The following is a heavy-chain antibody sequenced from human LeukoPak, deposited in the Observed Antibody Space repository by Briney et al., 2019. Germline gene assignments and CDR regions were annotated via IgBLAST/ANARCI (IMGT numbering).Heavy chain of an antibody. J-gene: IGHJ3*02. Sequence: SETLSLTCTVSGNSISSGDNYWSWIRQPAGKGLEWIGRIYSSGSTNYNPSLKSRVTISVDTSKNQFSLKLSSVTAADTAVYYCARARNYYDSSGFYYEGDAFDIWGQGTMVTVSS. CDR1: GNSISSGDNY. D-gene: IGHD3-22*01. V-gene: IGHV4-61*10. CDR2: IYSSGST. CDR3: ARARNYYDSSGFYYEGDAFDI.